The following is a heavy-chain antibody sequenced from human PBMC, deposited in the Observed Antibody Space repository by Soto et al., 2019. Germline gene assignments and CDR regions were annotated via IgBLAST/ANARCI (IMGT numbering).Heavy chain of an antibody. Sequence: GGSLRLSCAASGFTFSSYAMHWVRQAPGKGLEWVAVISYDGSNKYYADSVKGRFTISRDNSKNTLYLQMNSLRAEDTAVYYGASEATYYDILTGYPDYWGQGTLVTVSS. V-gene: IGHV3-30-3*01. CDR3: ASEATYYDILTGYPDY. D-gene: IGHD3-9*01. CDR1: GFTFSSYA. J-gene: IGHJ4*02. CDR2: ISYDGSNK.